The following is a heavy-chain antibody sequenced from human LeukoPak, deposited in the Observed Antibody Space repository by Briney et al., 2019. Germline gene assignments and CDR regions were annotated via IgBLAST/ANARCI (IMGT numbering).Heavy chain of an antibody. D-gene: IGHD2-15*01. CDR1: GGSFSGYY. J-gene: IGHJ6*02. CDR2: INHSGST. CDR3: ARGYCSGGSCYSRGRYYYYGMDV. V-gene: IGHV4-34*01. Sequence: SETLSLTCAVYGGSFSGYYWSCIRHPPGKGLEWIGEINHSGSTNYNPSLKSRVTISVDTSKNQFSLKLSSVTAADTAVYYCARGYCSGGSCYSRGRYYYYGMDVCGQGTTVTVSS.